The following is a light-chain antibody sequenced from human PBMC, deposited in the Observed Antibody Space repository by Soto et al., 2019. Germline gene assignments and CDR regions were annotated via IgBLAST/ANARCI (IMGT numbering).Light chain of an antibody. V-gene: IGKV1-33*01. CDR3: QKHDGVPQ. CDR2: DAS. J-gene: IGKJ3*01. Sequence: DIQMTQTPSSLSASVGDRVTFTCQASQDITNCLNWYHQKPGKAPKLLIYDASNLETGVPSRFSGSGSGTHFTFTISSLQPEDTATYYCQKHDGVPQFGPGTKVDF. CDR1: QDITNC.